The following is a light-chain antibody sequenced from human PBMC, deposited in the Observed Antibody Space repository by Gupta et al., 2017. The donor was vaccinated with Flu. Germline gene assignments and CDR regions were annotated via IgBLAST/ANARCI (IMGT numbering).Light chain of an antibody. CDR3: CSYAGSYTFA. CDR1: NRDVGGYYF. Sequence: QSALTQPRSVSGSPGQSVTISCTGTNRDVGGYYFVSWYQHHPGKAPKVIIFDVIKRPSGVPDRFSGSKSGNTASLTISGLQAEDEADYYCCSYAGSYTFAFGGGTTLTV. V-gene: IGLV2-11*01. J-gene: IGLJ2*01. CDR2: DVI.